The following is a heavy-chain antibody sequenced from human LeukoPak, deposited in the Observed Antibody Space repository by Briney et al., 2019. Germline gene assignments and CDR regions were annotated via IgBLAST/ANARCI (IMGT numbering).Heavy chain of an antibody. CDR2: IIPIFGTA. Sequence: ASVTVSCKASGGTFSSYAISWVRQAPGQGLEWMGGIIPIFGTANYAQKFQGRVTITTDESTSTAYMELSSLRSEDTAVYYCAREYSSSWSDAFDIWGQGTMVTVSS. J-gene: IGHJ3*02. CDR3: AREYSSSWSDAFDI. CDR1: GGTFSSYA. D-gene: IGHD6-13*01. V-gene: IGHV1-69*05.